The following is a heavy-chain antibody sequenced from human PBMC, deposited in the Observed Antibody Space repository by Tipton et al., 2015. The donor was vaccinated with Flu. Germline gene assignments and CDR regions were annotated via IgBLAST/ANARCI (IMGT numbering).Heavy chain of an antibody. J-gene: IGHJ4*02. CDR2: IYYSGST. CDR1: GGSIISSSYY. D-gene: IGHD1-26*01. Sequence: TLSLTCTVSGGSIISSSYYWGWIRQPPGKGLEWIGSIYYSGSTYYNPSLKSRVTISVDTSKNQFSLKLSSVTAADTAVHYCALRAGVGAPRYFDYWGQGTQVTVSS. CDR3: ALRAGVGAPRYFDY. V-gene: IGHV4-39*07.